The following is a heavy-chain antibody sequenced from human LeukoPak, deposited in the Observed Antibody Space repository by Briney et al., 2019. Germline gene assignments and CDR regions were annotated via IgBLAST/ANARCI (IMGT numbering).Heavy chain of an antibody. D-gene: IGHD2-2*01. CDR3: AREVVPAARANWFDP. CDR2: ISWNSGSI. J-gene: IGHJ5*02. CDR1: GFTFDDYA. V-gene: IGHV3-9*01. Sequence: PGGSLRLSCAASGFTFDDYAMHWVRQAPGKGLEWVSGISWNSGSIGYADSVKGRFTISRDNAKNSLYLQMNSLRAEDTALYYCAREVVPAARANWFDPCGQGTLVTVSS.